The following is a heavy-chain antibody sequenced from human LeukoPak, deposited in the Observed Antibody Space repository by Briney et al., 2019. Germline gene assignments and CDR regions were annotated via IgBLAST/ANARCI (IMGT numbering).Heavy chain of an antibody. CDR3: ARVRVPSTIFAGMDV. V-gene: IGHV4-59*01. CDR2: IYYSGST. Sequence: SETLSLTCTVSGGSISSYYWSWIRQPPGKGLEWIGYIYYSGSTNYNPSLKSRVTISVDTSKNQFSLKLSSVTAADTAVYYCARVRVPSTIFAGMDVWGQGTTVTVSS. D-gene: IGHD3-3*01. J-gene: IGHJ6*02. CDR1: GGSISSYY.